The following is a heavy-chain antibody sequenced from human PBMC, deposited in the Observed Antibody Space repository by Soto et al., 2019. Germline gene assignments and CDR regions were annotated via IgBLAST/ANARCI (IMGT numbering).Heavy chain of an antibody. CDR1: GFTFSNAW. CDR2: IKSKTDGGTT. J-gene: IGHJ4*02. V-gene: IGHV3-15*01. CDR3: TTDRASGRKIRSLQNQFGY. Sequence: GGSLRLSCAASGFTFSNAWMSWVRQAPGKGLEWVGRIKSKTDGGTTDYAAPVKGRFTISRDDSKNTLYLQMDSLKTEDTAVYYGTTDRASGRKIRSLQNQFGYWGQGTTVTVSS. D-gene: IGHD3-16*01.